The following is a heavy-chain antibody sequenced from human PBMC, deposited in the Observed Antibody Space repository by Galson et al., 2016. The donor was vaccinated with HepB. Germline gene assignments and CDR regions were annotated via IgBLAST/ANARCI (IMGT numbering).Heavy chain of an antibody. J-gene: IGHJ4*02. V-gene: IGHV3-66*01. D-gene: IGHD1-26*01. Sequence: SLRLSCAASGFTFRSYGMHWVRQAPGKGLEWVSFIYSGGGTYYADSVKGRFTISRDRSKNTLILQMNSLRDEDTAVYYCARKTDSGGFGNFWGQGTLVTVSS. CDR2: IYSGGGT. CDR1: GFTFRSYG. CDR3: ARKTDSGGFGNF.